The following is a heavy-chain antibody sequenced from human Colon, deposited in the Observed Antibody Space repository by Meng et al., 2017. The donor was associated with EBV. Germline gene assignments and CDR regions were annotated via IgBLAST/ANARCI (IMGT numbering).Heavy chain of an antibody. J-gene: IGHJ5*02. CDR3: AKDLSSSPFDP. D-gene: IGHD6-13*01. CDR1: GFTFNNYV. V-gene: IGHV3-30*18. CDR2: ISYDGSDK. Sequence: QVQLVESGGGVVQPGMSLILSCAASGFTFNNYVMHWVRQAPGKGLEWVAVISYDGSDKYYADSVKGRFIISRDNSKNTLYLKMNSLRADDTAVYYCAKDLSSSPFDPWAREPWSPSPQ.